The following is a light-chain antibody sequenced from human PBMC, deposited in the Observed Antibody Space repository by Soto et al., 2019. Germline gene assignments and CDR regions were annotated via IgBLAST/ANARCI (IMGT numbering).Light chain of an antibody. J-gene: IGLJ1*01. CDR3: AAWDDSLNGREV. Sequence: QSALTQPPSASGTPGQRVTISCSGSSSNIGSTSVNWYQQLPGAAPKLLIYSNNQRPSRVPDRFSGSKSGTSASLAITGLQSEDEADYYCAAWDDSLNGREVFGTGTKVTVL. V-gene: IGLV1-44*01. CDR1: SSNIGSTS. CDR2: SNN.